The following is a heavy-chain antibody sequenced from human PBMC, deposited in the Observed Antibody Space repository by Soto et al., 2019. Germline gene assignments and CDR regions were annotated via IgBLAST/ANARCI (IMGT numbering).Heavy chain of an antibody. D-gene: IGHD3-3*01. CDR2: ISGSGGST. V-gene: IGHV3-23*01. Sequence: LRLSCAASGFTFSSYDMSWVRQAPGKGLEWVSAISGSGGSTYYADSVKGRFTISRDNSKNTLYLQMNSLRAEDTAVYYCAKVASDQYYDFWSGRPIFFDYWGQGTLVTVSS. CDR3: AKVASDQYYDFWSGRPIFFDY. CDR1: GFTFSSYD. J-gene: IGHJ4*02.